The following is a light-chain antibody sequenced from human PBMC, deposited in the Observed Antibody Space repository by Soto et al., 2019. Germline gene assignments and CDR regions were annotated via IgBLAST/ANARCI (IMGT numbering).Light chain of an antibody. CDR1: QSVSSY. J-gene: IGKJ5*01. Sequence: EIVLTQSPATLSLSPGERATLSCRASQSVSSYLAWYQQKPCQAPRLLIYDASNRATGIPARFSGSGSGTDFPLTISSLEPEDFAVYYCQQRSNWPLITFGQGTRLEIK. CDR2: DAS. CDR3: QQRSNWPLIT. V-gene: IGKV3-11*01.